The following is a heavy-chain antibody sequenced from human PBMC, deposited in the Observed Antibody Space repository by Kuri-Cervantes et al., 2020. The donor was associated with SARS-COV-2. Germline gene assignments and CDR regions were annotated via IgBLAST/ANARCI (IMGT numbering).Heavy chain of an antibody. CDR1: GFTLSSHS. Sequence: GGSLRLSCAASGFTLSSHSVNWVRQAPGKGLEWVSSIGSRSSSTYYSDSVRGRFTISRDNAKNSLYLQMNSLRAEDTAVYYCARDPSQGRADIWGQGTMGTVSS. CDR2: IGSRSSST. CDR3: ARDPSQGRADI. J-gene: IGHJ3*02. V-gene: IGHV3-21*01.